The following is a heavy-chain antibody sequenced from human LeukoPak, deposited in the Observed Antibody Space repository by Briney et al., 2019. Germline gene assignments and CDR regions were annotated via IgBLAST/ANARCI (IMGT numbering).Heavy chain of an antibody. V-gene: IGHV3-7*01. CDR2: IKQDGSAK. Sequence: PGGSLRLSCAASGFTFSSYWMSWVRQAPGKGLEWVANIKQDGSAKYYMDSVKGQFTISRDNAKNSLSLQMNSLRAEDTAVYYCATDWAWGGFDHWGQGALVTVSS. CDR1: GFTFSSYW. D-gene: IGHD3-16*01. CDR3: ATDWAWGGFDH. J-gene: IGHJ4*02.